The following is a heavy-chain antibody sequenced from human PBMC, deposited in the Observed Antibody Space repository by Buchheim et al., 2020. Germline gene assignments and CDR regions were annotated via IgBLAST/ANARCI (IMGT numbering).Heavy chain of an antibody. CDR3: ARGFYDSSGYYLPY. CDR2: INHSGST. V-gene: IGHV4-34*01. CDR1: GGSFSGYY. Sequence: QVQLQQWGAGLLKPSETLSLTCAVYGGSFSGYYWSWIRQPPGKGLEWIGEINHSGSTNYNPSLKSRVTISVDTSKNKFSLKLSSVTAADTAVYYCARGFYDSSGYYLPYWGQGTL. D-gene: IGHD3-22*01. J-gene: IGHJ4*02.